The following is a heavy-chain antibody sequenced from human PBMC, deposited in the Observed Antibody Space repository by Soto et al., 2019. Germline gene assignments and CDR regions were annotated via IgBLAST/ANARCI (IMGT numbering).Heavy chain of an antibody. J-gene: IGHJ4*02. CDR2: IKGDGSEQ. CDR3: TRNQVKADY. CDR1: GFALSSFW. V-gene: IGHV3-7*01. D-gene: IGHD3-22*01. Sequence: EVQLVESGGDLVQPGGSLRLSCVASGFALSSFWMTWVRQAPGKGLEWVAKIKGDGSEQNYVDSVRGRFTISRDNAKNSVYLQMNSLRVEDTAVYYCTRNQVKADYWGQGTLVTVSS.